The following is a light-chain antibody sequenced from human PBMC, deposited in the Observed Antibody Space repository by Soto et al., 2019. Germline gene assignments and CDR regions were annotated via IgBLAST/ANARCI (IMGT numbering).Light chain of an antibody. CDR3: RSYAGSNNLGV. V-gene: IGLV2-8*01. CDR1: SSDVGGDNY. J-gene: IGLJ3*02. Sequence: QSALTQPPSASGSPGQSVTISCTGTSSDVGGDNYVSWYQQHPGKAPKLMIYEVSKRPSGVPDRFSGSKSGNTASLTVSGLQAEDEADYYCRSYAGSNNLGVFGGGTKLTVL. CDR2: EVS.